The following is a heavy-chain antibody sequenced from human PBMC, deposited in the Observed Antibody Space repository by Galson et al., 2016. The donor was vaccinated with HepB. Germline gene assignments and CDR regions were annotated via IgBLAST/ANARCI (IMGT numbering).Heavy chain of an antibody. V-gene: IGHV3-23*01. D-gene: IGHD2-2*01. Sequence: SLRLSCAASGFTFSSYAMSWVRQAPGKGLEWVSVISGSGASTYYADSVKGRFTISKDNSKNTLYLQMNSLRAEDTAVYYCARAPVTSTTCCYYFDYWGQGTLVTASS. CDR3: ARAPVTSTTCCYYFDY. CDR1: GFTFSSYA. CDR2: ISGSGAST. J-gene: IGHJ4*02.